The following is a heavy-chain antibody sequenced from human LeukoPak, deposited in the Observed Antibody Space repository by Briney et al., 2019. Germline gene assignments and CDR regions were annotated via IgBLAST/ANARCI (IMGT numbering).Heavy chain of an antibody. CDR1: GFTFSSYA. D-gene: IGHD3-10*02. J-gene: IGHJ4*02. CDR2: ISYDGSNK. V-gene: IGHV3-30-3*01. CDR3: ARTAAVLLHYFDY. Sequence: PGGSLRLSCAASGFTFSSYAMHWVRQAPGKGLEWVAVISYDGSNKYYADSVKGRFTISRDNSMNTLYLQMNSLRAEDTAVYYCARTAAVLLHYFDYWGQGTLVTVSS.